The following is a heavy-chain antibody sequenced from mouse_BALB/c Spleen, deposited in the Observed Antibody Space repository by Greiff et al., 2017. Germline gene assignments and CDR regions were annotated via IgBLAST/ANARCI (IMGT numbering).Heavy chain of an antibody. CDR3: TPITTTAY. V-gene: IGHV6-6*02. J-gene: IGHJ3*01. D-gene: IGHD1-2*01. CDR1: GFTFSNYW. Sequence: EVKVEESGGGLVQPGGSMKLSCVASGFTFSNYWMNWVRRSPERGLEWIAEISLKSDNYATHYGESVKGRFSISRDDSKSSVYLQMNNLRAEDTGIYYCTPITTTAYWGQGTLVTVSA. CDR2: ISLKSDNYAT.